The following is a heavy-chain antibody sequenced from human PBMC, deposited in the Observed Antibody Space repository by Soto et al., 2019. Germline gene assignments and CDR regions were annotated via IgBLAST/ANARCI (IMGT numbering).Heavy chain of an antibody. CDR3: ARDSDIVLMVSGPEEPNFDY. Sequence: GASVKVSCKASGYTFTSYGISWVRQAPGQGLEWMGWISAYNGNTNYAQKLQGRVTMTTDTSTSTAYMELRSLRSDDTAVYYCARDSDIVLMVSGPEEPNFDYWGQGTLVTVSS. CDR1: GYTFTSYG. D-gene: IGHD2-8*01. V-gene: IGHV1-18*01. CDR2: ISAYNGNT. J-gene: IGHJ4*02.